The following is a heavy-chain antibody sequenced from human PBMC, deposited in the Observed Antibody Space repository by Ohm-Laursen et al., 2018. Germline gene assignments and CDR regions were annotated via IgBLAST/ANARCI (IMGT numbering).Heavy chain of an antibody. CDR1: GGSISSTSYY. CDR3: ARKTDWNHYYFGY. CDR2: IYYTGST. D-gene: IGHD1-1*01. J-gene: IGHJ4*02. Sequence: SETLSLTCTVSGGSISSTSYYWGWIRQPPGKGLEWIGSIYYTGSTYFNPSLQSRVTISVDTPKNRFSLNQSSVTAADTAMYYCARKTDWNHYYFGYWGQGTLVTVSS. V-gene: IGHV4-39*01.